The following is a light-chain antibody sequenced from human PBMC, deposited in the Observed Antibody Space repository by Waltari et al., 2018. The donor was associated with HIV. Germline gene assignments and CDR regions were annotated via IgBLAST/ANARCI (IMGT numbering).Light chain of an antibody. CDR2: SND. Sequence: QSVLTQPPSASGTPGQRVTISCSGSRANIGNTAVSWYQQPPGEAPKLLISSNDRRPSGVPERFSASKSGTSASLAISGLQSEDEAHYYCAVWDDNLKRVFGGGTKLTVL. J-gene: IGLJ3*02. CDR3: AVWDDNLKRV. CDR1: RANIGNTA. V-gene: IGLV1-44*01.